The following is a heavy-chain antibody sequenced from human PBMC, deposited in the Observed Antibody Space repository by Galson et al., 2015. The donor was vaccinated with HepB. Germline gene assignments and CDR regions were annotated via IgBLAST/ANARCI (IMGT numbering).Heavy chain of an antibody. D-gene: IGHD6-19*01. J-gene: IGHJ4*02. CDR3: ARQYSSGWYYFDY. V-gene: IGHV4-59*01. CDR2: IYYSGST. Sequence: LTCTVSGGSIRSYYWSWIRQPPGNGLEWIGYIYYSGSTNYNPSLKSRVTISVDTSKNQFSLKLSSVTAADTAVYYCARQYSSGWYYFDYWGQGTLVTVSS. CDR1: GGSIRSYY.